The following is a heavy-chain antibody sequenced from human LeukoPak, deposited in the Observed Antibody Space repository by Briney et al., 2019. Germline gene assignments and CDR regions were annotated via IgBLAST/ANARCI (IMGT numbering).Heavy chain of an antibody. Sequence: GGSLRLSCAASGFTFSSYGMHWVRQAPGKGLEWVAVISYDGSNKYYADSVKGRFTISRDNSKNTLYLQMNSLRAEDTAVYYCARSYSVAFDIWGQGTMVTVSS. D-gene: IGHD1-26*01. J-gene: IGHJ3*02. CDR2: ISYDGSNK. CDR3: ARSYSVAFDI. CDR1: GFTFSSYG. V-gene: IGHV3-30*03.